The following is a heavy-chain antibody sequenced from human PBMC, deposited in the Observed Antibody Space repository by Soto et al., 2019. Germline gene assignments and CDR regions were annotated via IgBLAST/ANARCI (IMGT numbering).Heavy chain of an antibody. CDR2: IKPNSGGT. CDR1: GYSFSGYY. Sequence: ASVKVSCKASGYSFSGYYMNWVRQAPGQGLEWMGWIKPNSGGTDYAQKFQGRVTMTRDTSISTAYMELRGLRYDDTAVYYCARTRGVIPRVTYNWFDPWGQGALVTVSS. J-gene: IGHJ5*02. V-gene: IGHV1-2*02. D-gene: IGHD3-10*01. CDR3: ARTRGVIPRVTYNWFDP.